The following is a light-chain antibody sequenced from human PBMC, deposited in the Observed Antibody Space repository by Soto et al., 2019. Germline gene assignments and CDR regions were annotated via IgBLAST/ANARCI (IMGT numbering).Light chain of an antibody. CDR1: QNISRF. CDR2: AVS. Sequence: IQITQSPSSLSSSVGDRVTITCLSSQNISRFLNWYQQKQVKAPNLVIYAVSSLQTGVPSRFTGSGSGTDFTLTISSLQPADFATYFCQQSYNPPPTFGQGTKVDIK. CDR3: QQSYNPPPT. V-gene: IGKV1-39*01. J-gene: IGKJ1*01.